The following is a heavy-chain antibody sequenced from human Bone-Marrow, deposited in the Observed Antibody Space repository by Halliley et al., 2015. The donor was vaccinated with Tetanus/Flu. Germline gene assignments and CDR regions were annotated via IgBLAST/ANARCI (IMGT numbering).Heavy chain of an antibody. Sequence: SVIGGMGDSTHYANSEKGRLTISRDNSKNTLYLQMNSLRDDDTAIYYCAKGRWGVPGPIDPYASWGQGTPVPVSS. CDR2: IGGMGDST. CDR3: AKGRWGVPGPIDPYAS. D-gene: IGHD6-19*01. J-gene: IGHJ5*02. V-gene: IGHV3-23*01.